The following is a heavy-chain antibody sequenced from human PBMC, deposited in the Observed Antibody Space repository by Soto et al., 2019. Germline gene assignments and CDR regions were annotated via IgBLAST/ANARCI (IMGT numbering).Heavy chain of an antibody. CDR2: IIPIFGTA. Sequence: SVKVSCKASGGTFSSYAISWVRQAPGQGLEWMGGIIPIFGTANYAQKFQGRVTITADESTSTAYMELSGLRSEDTAVYYCARDRKHWDYYDSSGPEGGAFDIWGQGTMVTVSS. J-gene: IGHJ3*02. D-gene: IGHD3-22*01. CDR3: ARDRKHWDYYDSSGPEGGAFDI. CDR1: GGTFSSYA. V-gene: IGHV1-69*13.